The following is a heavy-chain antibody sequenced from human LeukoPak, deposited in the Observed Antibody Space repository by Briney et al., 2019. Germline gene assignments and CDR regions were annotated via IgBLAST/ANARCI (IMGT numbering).Heavy chain of an antibody. CDR2: ISSSGSTI. V-gene: IGHV3-48*03. D-gene: IGHD6-19*01. J-gene: IGHJ4*02. CDR3: ARRPGIAMADSVKAYYFDS. CDR1: GFTFSSYE. Sequence: GSLRLSCAASGFTFSSYEMNWVRQAPGKGLEWVSYISSSGSTIYYADSVKGRFTISRDNAKNSLYLQMNSLRPEDTAIYYCARRPGIAMADSVKAYYFDSWGQGTLVTVSS.